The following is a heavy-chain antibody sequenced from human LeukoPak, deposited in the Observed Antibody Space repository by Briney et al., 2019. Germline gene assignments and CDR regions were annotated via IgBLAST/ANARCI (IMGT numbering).Heavy chain of an antibody. CDR1: GYTFTSYS. J-gene: IGHJ4*02. Sequence: GASVNVSCKASGYTFTSYSISGVRQAPGQGLEWMAWISAYNGNTNYAQKLQGRVTMTTDTSTSTAYMELRSLRSDDPAVYYCARDSDYDSSGALFDYWGQGTLVTVSS. CDR2: ISAYNGNT. CDR3: ARDSDYDSSGALFDY. D-gene: IGHD3-22*01. V-gene: IGHV1-18*01.